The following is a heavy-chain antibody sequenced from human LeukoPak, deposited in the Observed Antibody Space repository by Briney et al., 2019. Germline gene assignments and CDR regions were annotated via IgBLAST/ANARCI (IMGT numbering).Heavy chain of an antibody. CDR2: ISSSSSYI. V-gene: IGHV3-21*01. D-gene: IGHD1-1*01. Sequence: GGSLRLSCAASGFTFSSYGMNWVRQAPGKGLEWVSSISSSSSYIYYADSVKGRFTISRDNAKNSLYLQMNSLRAEDTAVYYCARGVDWNAIDYWGQGTLVTVSS. J-gene: IGHJ4*02. CDR1: GFTFSSYG. CDR3: ARGVDWNAIDY.